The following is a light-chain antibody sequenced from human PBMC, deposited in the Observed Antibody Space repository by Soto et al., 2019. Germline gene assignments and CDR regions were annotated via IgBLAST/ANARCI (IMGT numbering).Light chain of an antibody. CDR3: QQYNSYSLT. Sequence: DIQMTQSPSTLSASVGDRVTITCRASQSISSWLAWYQQKPGKAPKLLIYKASSLESGVPSRFSGSGSGTEFTLTISSLQPDDFATYYCQQYNSYSLTLGPGTQVDIK. CDR2: KAS. CDR1: QSISSW. J-gene: IGKJ3*01. V-gene: IGKV1-5*03.